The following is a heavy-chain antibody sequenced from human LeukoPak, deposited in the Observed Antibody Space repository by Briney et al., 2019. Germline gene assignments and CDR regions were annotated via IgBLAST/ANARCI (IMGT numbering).Heavy chain of an antibody. Sequence: ASVKVSCKASGYTFTSYGISWVRQAPGQGLEWMGWISAYSGNTNYAQKLQGRVTMTTDTSTSTAYMELRSLRSDDTAVYYCARTGQHSYAYIFDYWGQGTLVTVSS. CDR1: GYTFTSYG. D-gene: IGHD5-18*01. CDR2: ISAYSGNT. J-gene: IGHJ4*02. CDR3: ARTGQHSYAYIFDY. V-gene: IGHV1-18*01.